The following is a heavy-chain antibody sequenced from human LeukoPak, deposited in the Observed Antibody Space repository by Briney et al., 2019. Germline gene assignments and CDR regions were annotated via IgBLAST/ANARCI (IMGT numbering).Heavy chain of an antibody. D-gene: IGHD6-19*01. CDR1: GYTFTSYG. CDR2: IIPILGIA. V-gene: IGHV1-69*04. J-gene: IGHJ5*02. Sequence: SVKVSCKASGYTFTSYGISWVRQAPGQGLEWMGRIIPILGIANYAQKFQGRVTITADKSTSTAYMELSSLRSEDTAVYYCARESDSGLNWFDPWGQGTLVTVSS. CDR3: ARESDSGLNWFDP.